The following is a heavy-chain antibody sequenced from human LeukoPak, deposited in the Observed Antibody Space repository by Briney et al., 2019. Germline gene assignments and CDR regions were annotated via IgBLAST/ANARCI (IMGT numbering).Heavy chain of an antibody. Sequence: SETLSLTCTVSGGSISSYDWSWIRQPPGKGLEWIGFIYTSGSTNYNPSLKSRVTISVDTSKNQFSLKLSSVTAADTAVYYCAREGYYYDSSGYQMDAFDIWGQGTMVTVSS. CDR3: AREGYYYDSSGYQMDAFDI. J-gene: IGHJ3*02. CDR1: GGSISSYD. D-gene: IGHD3-22*01. V-gene: IGHV4-4*09. CDR2: IYTSGST.